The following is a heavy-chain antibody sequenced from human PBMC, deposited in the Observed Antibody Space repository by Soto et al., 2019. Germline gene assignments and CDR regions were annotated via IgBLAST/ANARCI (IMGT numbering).Heavy chain of an antibody. CDR3: AKDLCSGWRSWGN. J-gene: IGHJ4*02. V-gene: IGHV3-23*01. D-gene: IGHD6-19*01. CDR2: ILAGDASR. Sequence: EVQLLESGGDLIQPGGSLRLSCAASGFIFSNYAMSWVRQAPGKGLEWVSAILAGDASRYYADSVKGRFTISRDNSKNMLYVQMNSLRAEDTAVYYCAKDLCSGWRSWGNWGQGSLVSVSS. CDR1: GFIFSNYA.